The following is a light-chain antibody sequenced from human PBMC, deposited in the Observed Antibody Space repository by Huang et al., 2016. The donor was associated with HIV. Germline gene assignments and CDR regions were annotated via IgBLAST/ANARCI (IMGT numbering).Light chain of an antibody. CDR2: GTS. Sequence: EIVLTQSPGTLSLSPGKGATLSCRASQSVSTYYLGWFQQKPGQAPRLLIYGTSSRATGIPDRFSGSGSGTDFTLTISRLEPEDFAVYYCHHYGGSSWTFGLGTKVES. CDR1: QSVSTYY. J-gene: IGKJ1*01. CDR3: HHYGGSSWT. V-gene: IGKV3-20*01.